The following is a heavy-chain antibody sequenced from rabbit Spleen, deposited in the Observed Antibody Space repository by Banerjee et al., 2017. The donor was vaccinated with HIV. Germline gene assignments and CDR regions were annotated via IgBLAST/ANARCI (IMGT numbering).Heavy chain of an antibody. V-gene: IGHV1S40*01. J-gene: IGHJ6*01. CDR2: IDTGSSGFT. CDR1: GVSFSGDSY. D-gene: IGHD1-1*01. Sequence: QSLEESGGDLVKPGASLTLTCIASGVSFSGDSYMCWVRQAPGKGLEWIVCIDTGSSGFTYYASWAKGRFTISKTSSTTVTLKMTSLTAADTATYFCARDTATSFSSYGMDLWGPGTLVTVS. CDR3: ARDTATSFSSYGMDL.